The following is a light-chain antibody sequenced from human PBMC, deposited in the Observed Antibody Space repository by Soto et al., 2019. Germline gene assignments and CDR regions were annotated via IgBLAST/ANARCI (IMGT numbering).Light chain of an antibody. CDR2: LEGSGSY. Sequence: QPVLTQSSSASASLGSSVKLTCTLSSGHSSYIIAWHQQQPGKAPRYLMKLEGSGSYNKGSGVPDRFSGSSSGADRYLTISNLQFADEADYYCETWDSNTHTVFGGGTKHTVL. CDR3: ETWDSNTHTV. V-gene: IGLV4-60*02. CDR1: SGHSSYI. J-gene: IGLJ3*02.